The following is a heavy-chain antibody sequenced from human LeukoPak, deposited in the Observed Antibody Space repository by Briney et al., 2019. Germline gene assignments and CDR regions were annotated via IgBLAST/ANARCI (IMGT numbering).Heavy chain of an antibody. Sequence: GGSLRLSCAASGFTFSSYSMNWVHQAPGKGLEWVSSISSSSSYIYYADSVKGRFTISRDNAKNSLYLQMNSLRAEDTAVYYCARDRLYYYGSGSYSSFWGQGTLVTVSS. CDR2: ISSSSSYI. V-gene: IGHV3-21*01. D-gene: IGHD3-10*01. CDR3: ARDRLYYYGSGSYSSF. CDR1: GFTFSSYS. J-gene: IGHJ4*02.